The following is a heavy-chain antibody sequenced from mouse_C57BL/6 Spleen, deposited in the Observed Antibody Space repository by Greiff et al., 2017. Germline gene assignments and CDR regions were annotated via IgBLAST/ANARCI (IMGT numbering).Heavy chain of an antibody. J-gene: IGHJ3*01. CDR1: GYAFSSSW. D-gene: IGHD2-4*01. CDR3: ARNAMITAWFAY. CDR2: IYPGDGDT. V-gene: IGHV1-82*01. Sequence: VQLQQSGPELVKPGASVKISCKASGYAFSSSWMNWVKQRPGKGLEWIGRIYPGDGDTNYNGKFKGKAKLAADKSSSTAYMQLSSLTSEDSAVYFCARNAMITAWFAYWGQGTLVTVST.